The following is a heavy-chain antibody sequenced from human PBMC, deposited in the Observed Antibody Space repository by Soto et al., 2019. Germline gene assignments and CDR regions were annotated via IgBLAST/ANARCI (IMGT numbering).Heavy chain of an antibody. Sequence: GESLKISCKGSGYSFITHWIAWVRQMPGRGLEWMGIIYPGDSDTRYSPSFLGQVTISADKSLTTVYLQWSSLKASDAAIYFCVRRGDEYSLDYWGQGPLVTVSS. V-gene: IGHV5-51*01. CDR2: IYPGDSDT. CDR3: VRRGDEYSLDY. D-gene: IGHD4-4*01. CDR1: GYSFITHW. J-gene: IGHJ4*02.